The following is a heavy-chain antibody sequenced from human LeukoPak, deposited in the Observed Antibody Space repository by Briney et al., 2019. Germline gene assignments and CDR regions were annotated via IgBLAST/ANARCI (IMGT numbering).Heavy chain of an antibody. CDR2: ISSSGSTI. V-gene: IGHV3-11*01. Sequence: GGSLRLSCAASGFTFSDYYMSWIRQAPGKGLEWVSYISSSGSTIYYADSVKGRFTISRDNAKNSLYLQMNSLRAEDTAVYYCAREATMVRGDPIDTYGMDVWGQGTTVTVSS. J-gene: IGHJ6*02. CDR3: AREATMVRGDPIDTYGMDV. CDR1: GFTFSDYY. D-gene: IGHD3-10*01.